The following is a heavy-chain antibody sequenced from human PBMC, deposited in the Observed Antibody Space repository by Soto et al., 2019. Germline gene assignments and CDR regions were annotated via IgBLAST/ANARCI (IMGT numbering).Heavy chain of an antibody. J-gene: IGHJ6*03. D-gene: IGHD2-15*01. CDR2: INHSGST. Sequence: SETLSLTCAVYGGSFSGYYWSWIRQPPGKGLEWIGEINHSGSTNYNPSLKSRVTISVDTSKNQFSLKLSSVTAADTAVYYCARVRVIVVVVAAPVYYMDVWGKGTTVTVSS. CDR1: GGSFSGYY. V-gene: IGHV4-34*01. CDR3: ARVRVIVVVVAAPVYYMDV.